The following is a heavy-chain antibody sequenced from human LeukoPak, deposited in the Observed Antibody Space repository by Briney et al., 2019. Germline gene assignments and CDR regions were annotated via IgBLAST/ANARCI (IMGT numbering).Heavy chain of an antibody. D-gene: IGHD2-2*01. CDR2: INSSSSNI. CDR3: ARAVGCCSSSVGYRFDY. J-gene: IGHJ4*02. V-gene: IGHV3-48*01. Sequence: PGGSLRLSCAASGFTFSSYSMIWVRQAPGKGLEWVSYINSSSSNIYYADSVKGRFTISRDNAKNSLYLQMTSLRAEDTAVYYWARAVGCCSSSVGYRFDYWGQGTLVTVSS. CDR1: GFTFSSYS.